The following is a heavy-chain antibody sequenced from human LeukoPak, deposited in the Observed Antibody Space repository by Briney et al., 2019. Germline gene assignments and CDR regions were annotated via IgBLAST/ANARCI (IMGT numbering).Heavy chain of an antibody. V-gene: IGHV1-2*02. CDR2: INPNSGGT. D-gene: IGHD3-10*01. Sequence: ASVKVSCKASGYTFTGCCMHWVRQAPGQGLEWMGWINPNSGGTNYAQKFQGRVTMTRDTSISTAYMELSSLRAEDTAVYYCARVFGWYMDVWGKGTTVTVSS. J-gene: IGHJ6*03. CDR1: GYTFTGCC. CDR3: ARVFGWYMDV.